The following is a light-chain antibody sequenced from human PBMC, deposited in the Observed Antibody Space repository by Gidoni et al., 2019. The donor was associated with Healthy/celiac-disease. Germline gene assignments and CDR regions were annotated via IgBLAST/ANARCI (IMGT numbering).Light chain of an antibody. J-gene: IGLJ2*01. V-gene: IGLV1-40*01. CDR3: QSYDSSLSGSV. CDR1: SSNIGAGYD. CDR2: GNS. Sequence: QSVLTQPPSVSGAPGQRVTISCTGSSSNIGAGYDVHWYQQLPGTAPKLHISGNSNRPAGVPDRFSGSKSGTSASLAITGLQAEDEADYYCQSYDSSLSGSVFGGGTKLTVL.